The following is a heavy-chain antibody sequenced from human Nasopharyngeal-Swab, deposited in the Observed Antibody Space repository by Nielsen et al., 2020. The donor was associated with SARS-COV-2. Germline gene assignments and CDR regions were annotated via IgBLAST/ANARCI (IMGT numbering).Heavy chain of an antibody. CDR1: AGSFSGYY. CDR3: ARVVRELDLKYYFQYHYMDV. Sequence: GSLRLSCAVYAGSFSGYYWSWIRQSPGKGLEWVGEINHGGCTNYNPSLKSRVTISIDTSKNQFSLKLTSVTAADTAVYYCARVVRELDLKYYFQYHYMDVWGKGTTVTVSS. V-gene: IGHV4-34*01. D-gene: IGHD1-1*01. J-gene: IGHJ6*03. CDR2: INHGGCT.